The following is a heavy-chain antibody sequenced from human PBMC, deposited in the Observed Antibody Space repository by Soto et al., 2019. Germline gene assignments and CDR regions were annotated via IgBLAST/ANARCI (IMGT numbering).Heavy chain of an antibody. CDR1: GFTITGGDDY. CDR3: ATSLVTSRTSHDY. J-gene: IGHJ4*02. D-gene: IGHD1-26*01. V-gene: IGHV4-30-4*01. CDR2: IFYSGST. Sequence: PFHTLCRAVTVRGFTITGGDDYWTLIRQAPGKGLEWIGNIFYSGSTSYNPSLESRVTIPLDRSKNQCSLKLDSVTAADTAVYYCATSLVTSRTSHDYWGQGTRVT.